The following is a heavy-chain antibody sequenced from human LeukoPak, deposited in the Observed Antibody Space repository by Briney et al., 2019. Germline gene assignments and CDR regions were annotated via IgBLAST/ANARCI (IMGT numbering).Heavy chain of an antibody. D-gene: IGHD3-10*01. V-gene: IGHV4-39*01. CDR3: AKILWFGNYYFNY. Sequence: SETLSLTCTVSGGSISSSSYYWGWIRQPPGMGLEWIGSIYYSGSTYYNPSLKSRVTISVDTSKNQFSLNLSSVTAADTAVYYCAKILWFGNYYFNYWGQGTLVTVSS. CDR1: GGSISSSSYY. CDR2: IYYSGST. J-gene: IGHJ4*02.